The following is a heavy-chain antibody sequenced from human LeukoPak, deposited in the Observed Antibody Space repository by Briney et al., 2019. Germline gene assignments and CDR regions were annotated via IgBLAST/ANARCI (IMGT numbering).Heavy chain of an antibody. V-gene: IGHV4-30-2*01. CDR1: GGSISIGGYS. CDR3: ARARRDGYNEFDY. Sequence: SETLSLTCAVSGGSISIGGYSWSWIRQPPGKGLEWIGYIYHSGSTYYNPSLKSRVTISVDRSKNQFSLKLSSVTAADTAVYYCARARRDGYNEFDYWGQGTLVTVSS. D-gene: IGHD5-24*01. J-gene: IGHJ4*02. CDR2: IYHSGST.